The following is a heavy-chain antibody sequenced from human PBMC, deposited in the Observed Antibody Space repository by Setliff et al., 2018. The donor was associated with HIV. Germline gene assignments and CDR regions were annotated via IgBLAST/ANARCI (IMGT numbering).Heavy chain of an antibody. CDR3: ARAQDVWGSYRYTNYYYYMDV. V-gene: IGHV3-23*01. CDR2: ISGSGDST. CDR1: GFTFNYHA. Sequence: PGGSLRLSCAASGFTFNYHAMTWVRQAPGKGLEWVSGISGSGDSTFYAHSVKGRFTISRDNAKNSLYLHMNSLRAEDTAVYYCARAQDVWGSYRYTNYYYYMDVWGKGTTVTVSS. D-gene: IGHD3-16*02. J-gene: IGHJ6*03.